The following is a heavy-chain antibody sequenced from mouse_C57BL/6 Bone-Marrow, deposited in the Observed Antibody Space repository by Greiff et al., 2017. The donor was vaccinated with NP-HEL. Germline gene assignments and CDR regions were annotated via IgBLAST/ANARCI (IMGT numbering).Heavy chain of an antibody. V-gene: IGHV14-4*01. Sequence: EVKLMESGAELVRPGASVKLSCTASGFNIKDDYMHWVKPRPEQGLEWIGWIDPENGDTAYDSKVQGKATITADTSSNTAYLQLSSLTSEDTAVYYCTTGILGAMDYWGQGTSVTVSS. CDR3: TTGILGAMDY. CDR1: GFNIKDDY. CDR2: IDPENGDT. J-gene: IGHJ4*01.